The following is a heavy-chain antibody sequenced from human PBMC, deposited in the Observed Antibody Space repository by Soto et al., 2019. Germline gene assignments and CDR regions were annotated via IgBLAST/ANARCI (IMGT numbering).Heavy chain of an antibody. Sequence: QTQVVESGGGVVQPGTSLRLSCAASGFTFNYYGMHWVRQAPGKGLEWMAVISYDGTKKHYADSIKGRFAISRDNSRNMVYLQLTSLRPEDTALYYWATMGPGPILVDIFYYYVIDVWGQGTTVTVSS. J-gene: IGHJ6*02. CDR3: ATMGPGPILVDIFYYYVIDV. CDR1: GFTFNYYG. V-gene: IGHV3-30*03. D-gene: IGHD3-10*02. CDR2: ISYDGTKK.